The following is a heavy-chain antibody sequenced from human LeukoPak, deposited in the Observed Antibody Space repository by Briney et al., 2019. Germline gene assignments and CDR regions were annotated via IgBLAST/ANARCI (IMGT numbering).Heavy chain of an antibody. V-gene: IGHV5-51*01. CDR2: IYPGDSDT. CDR3: ARHAPLGYCSSTSCPVDY. CDR1: GYSFTSYW. J-gene: IGHJ4*02. Sequence: GESLKISCKGSGYSFTSYWIGWVRQMPGKGLGWMGIIYPGDSDTRYSPSFQGQVTISADKSISTAYLQWSSLKASDTAMYYCARHAPLGYCSSTSCPVDYWGQGTLVTVSS. D-gene: IGHD2-2*01.